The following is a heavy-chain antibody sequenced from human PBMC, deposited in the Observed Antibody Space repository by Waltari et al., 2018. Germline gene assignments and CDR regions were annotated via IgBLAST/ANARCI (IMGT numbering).Heavy chain of an antibody. CDR1: GFIFSRFA. J-gene: IGHJ4*02. CDR3: TKMRRNLPRDIIDN. V-gene: IGHV3-23*01. CDR2: AGASGGST. Sequence: EVQLLESGGGLVQRGGSLRLSCAVSGFIFSRFAMSWVRHTPGKGVGGVSGAGASGGSTYYADSGQGRFTISRDNSKKRVFLQMNSLRAEDTATYYCTKMRRNLPRDIIDNWGQGTQVIIAS.